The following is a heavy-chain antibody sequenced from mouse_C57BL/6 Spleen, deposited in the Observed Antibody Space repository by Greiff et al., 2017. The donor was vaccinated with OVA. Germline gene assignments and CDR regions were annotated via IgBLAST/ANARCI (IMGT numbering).Heavy chain of an antibody. D-gene: IGHD3-1*01. CDR1: GFTFSDYG. V-gene: IGHV5-17*01. Sequence: EVQLVESGGGLVKPGGSLKLSCAASGFTFSDYGMHWVRQAPEKGLEWVAYISSGSSTIYYADTVKGRFTISRDNAKSTLFLQMTSLRSEDTAMYYCARGRAGAGVFDYWGQGTTLTVSS. CDR2: ISSGSSTI. J-gene: IGHJ2*01. CDR3: ARGRAGAGVFDY.